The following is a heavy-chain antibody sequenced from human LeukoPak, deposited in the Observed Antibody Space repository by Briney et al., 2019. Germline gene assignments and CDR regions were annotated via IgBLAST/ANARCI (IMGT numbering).Heavy chain of an antibody. D-gene: IGHD5-18*01. CDR1: GGTFSSYA. CDR2: IIPILDIT. CDR3: ARDWGIQLWF. Sequence: SVKASCKASGGTFSSYAISWMRQAPGQGLEWVGRIIPILDITNYAQKFQGRVTITADNSRSTAYMELSSLRSEDTAVYYCARDWGIQLWFGGQGTLVTVSS. J-gene: IGHJ4*02. V-gene: IGHV1-69*04.